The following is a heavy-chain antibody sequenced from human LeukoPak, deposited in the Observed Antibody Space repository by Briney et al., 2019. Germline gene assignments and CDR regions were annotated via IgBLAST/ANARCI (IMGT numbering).Heavy chain of an antibody. J-gene: IGHJ4*02. D-gene: IGHD5-24*01. CDR1: GFTFDDYT. CDR3: AKDRDGYGGAYFDY. V-gene: IGHV3-43*01. Sequence: GGSLRLSXAASGFTFDDYTMHWVRQAPGKGLEWVSLISWDGGSTYYADSVKGRFTISRDNSKNSLYLQMNSLRTEDTALYYCAKDRDGYGGAYFDYWGQGTLVTVSS. CDR2: ISWDGGST.